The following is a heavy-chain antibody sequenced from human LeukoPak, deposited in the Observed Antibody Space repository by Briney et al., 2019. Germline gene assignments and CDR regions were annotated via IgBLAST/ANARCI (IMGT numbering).Heavy chain of an antibody. D-gene: IGHD6-13*01. Sequence: GGSLRLSCAASGFTFSTYWMNWVGQAPGKGLEWVSVLYSGGSTYYADSVKGRFTISRDNSKNTLYLQINSLRAEDTAVYYCARDRVPSSSWWEDYYYGMDVWGQGTTVTVSS. J-gene: IGHJ6*02. CDR3: ARDRVPSSSWWEDYYYGMDV. CDR2: LYSGGST. CDR1: GFTFSTYW. V-gene: IGHV3-53*01.